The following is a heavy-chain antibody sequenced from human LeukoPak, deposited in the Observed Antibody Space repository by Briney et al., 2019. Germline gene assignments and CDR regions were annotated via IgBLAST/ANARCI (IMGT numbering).Heavy chain of an antibody. CDR3: AADAIHITIFGVVTRAGAFDI. CDR1: GFTFTSSA. CDR2: IVVGSGNT. D-gene: IGHD3-3*01. V-gene: IGHV1-58*01. J-gene: IGHJ3*02. Sequence: SVKVSCKASGFTFTSSAVQWVRQARGLRLEWIGWIVVGSGNTNYAQKFQERVTITRDMSTSTAYMELSSLRSEDTAVYYCAADAIHITIFGVVTRAGAFDIWGQGTMVTVSS.